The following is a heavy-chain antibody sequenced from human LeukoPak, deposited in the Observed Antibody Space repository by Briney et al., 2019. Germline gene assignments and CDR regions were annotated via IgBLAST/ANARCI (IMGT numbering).Heavy chain of an antibody. Sequence: SETLSLTCAVYGGSFSGYYWSWIRQPPGKGLEWIGEINHSGSTNYNPSLKSRVTISVDTSKNQFSLKLSSVTAADTAAYYCARQAAASYYFDYWGQGTLVTVS. CDR1: GGSFSGYY. CDR3: ARQAAASYYFDY. V-gene: IGHV4-34*01. D-gene: IGHD6-25*01. J-gene: IGHJ4*02. CDR2: INHSGST.